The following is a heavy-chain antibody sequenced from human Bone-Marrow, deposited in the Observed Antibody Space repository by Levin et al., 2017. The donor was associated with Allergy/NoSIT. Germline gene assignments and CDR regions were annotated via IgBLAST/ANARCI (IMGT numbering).Heavy chain of an antibody. CDR3: AKLSSTKFLDAFDI. V-gene: IGHV3-30*18. J-gene: IGHJ3*02. CDR1: GFASSRYD. CDR2: MSSDGTNK. D-gene: IGHD2-8*01. Sequence: GESLKISCAASGFASSRYDMHWVRQAPGKGLEWVAMMSSDGTNKYYVESEKGRFTISRDSSKNTLFLEMSSLRPEDTAVYYCAKLSSTKFLDAFDIWGPGTMVTVSS.